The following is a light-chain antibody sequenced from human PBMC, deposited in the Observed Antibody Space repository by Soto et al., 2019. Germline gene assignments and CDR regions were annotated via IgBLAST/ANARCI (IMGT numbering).Light chain of an antibody. CDR2: DVT. Sequence: QSVLTQPASGSGSPGQSIAISCTGTSSDVGTYDIVSWYQQHPGKVPKLIIYDVTIWPSGVSDRFSGSKSGNTASLTISGLQSEDEADYYCTSYTTSGTHVFGTGTKVTVL. CDR3: TSYTTSGTHV. CDR1: SSDVGTYDI. J-gene: IGLJ1*01. V-gene: IGLV2-14*02.